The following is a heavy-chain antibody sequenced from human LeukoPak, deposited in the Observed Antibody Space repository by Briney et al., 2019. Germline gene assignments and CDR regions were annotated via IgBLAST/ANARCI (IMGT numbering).Heavy chain of an antibody. D-gene: IGHD6-19*01. Sequence: GGSLRLSCAASGFTFSSYWMSWVRQAPGKGLEWVAFIRYDGSNKYYADSVKGRFTISRDNSKNTLYLQMNSLRAEDTAVYYCAKDLRDYMSSGGSGNWGQGTLVTVSS. V-gene: IGHV3-30*02. CDR2: IRYDGSNK. J-gene: IGHJ4*02. CDR3: AKDLRDYMSSGGSGN. CDR1: GFTFSSYW.